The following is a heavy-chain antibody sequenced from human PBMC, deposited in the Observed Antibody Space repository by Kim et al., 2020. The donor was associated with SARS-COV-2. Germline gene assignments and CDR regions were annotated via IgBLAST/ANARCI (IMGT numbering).Heavy chain of an antibody. CDR3: TTDSGFQTYGDYYLFYY. J-gene: IGHJ4*02. V-gene: IGHV3-15*01. Sequence: GGSLRLSCAASGFTFSNAWMSWVRQAPGKGLEWVGRIKSKTDGGTTDYAAPVKGRFTISRDDSKNTLYLQMNSLKTEDTAVYYCTTDSGFQTYGDYYLFYYWGQGTLVTVSS. D-gene: IGHD4-17*01. CDR1: GFTFSNAW. CDR2: IKSKTDGGTT.